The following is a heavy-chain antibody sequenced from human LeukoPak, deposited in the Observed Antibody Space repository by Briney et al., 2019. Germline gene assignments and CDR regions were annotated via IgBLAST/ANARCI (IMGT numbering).Heavy chain of an antibody. J-gene: IGHJ3*02. D-gene: IGHD3-10*01. CDR1: GFTFSSYW. Sequence: GGSLRLSCAASGFTFSSYWMSWVRQAPGKGLEWVANIKQDGSEKYYVDSVKGRFNISRDNAKNSLYLQMNSLRAEDTAVYYCARVGGSGSYSVDAFDIWGQGTMVTVSS. CDR3: ARVGGSGSYSVDAFDI. CDR2: IKQDGSEK. V-gene: IGHV3-7*01.